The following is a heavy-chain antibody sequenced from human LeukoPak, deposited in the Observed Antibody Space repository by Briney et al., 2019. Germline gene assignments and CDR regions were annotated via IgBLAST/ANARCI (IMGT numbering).Heavy chain of an antibody. CDR1: GFIFSSYA. CDR2: ISSSGTYV. J-gene: IGHJ3*02. Sequence: GGSLRLSCVASGFIFSSYATSWVRQAPGKGLEWVSSISSSGTYVYYADSVKGRFTISRDNAKNSLSLQMNSLRADDAAVYYCARASSKQLAGYLPDGFDIWGQGTMVTVSS. D-gene: IGHD3-9*01. CDR3: ARASSKQLAGYLPDGFDI. V-gene: IGHV3-21*01.